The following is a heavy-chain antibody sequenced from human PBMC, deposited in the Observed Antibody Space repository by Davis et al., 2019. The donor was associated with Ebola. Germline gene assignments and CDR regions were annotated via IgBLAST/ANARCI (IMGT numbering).Heavy chain of an antibody. CDR1: GFTFSSYE. J-gene: IGHJ4*02. Sequence: GESLKISCAASGFTFSSYEMNWVRQAPGKGLEWVSYISSSSSTIYYADSVKGRFTISRDNAKNSLYLQMNSLRAEDTAVYYCSRYRMFRGVIILDYWGQGTLVTVSS. D-gene: IGHD3-10*01. CDR2: ISSSSSTI. V-gene: IGHV3-48*03. CDR3: SRYRMFRGVIILDY.